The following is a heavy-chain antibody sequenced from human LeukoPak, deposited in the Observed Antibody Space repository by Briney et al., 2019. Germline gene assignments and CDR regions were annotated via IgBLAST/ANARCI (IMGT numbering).Heavy chain of an antibody. Sequence: GASVKVSCKASGYTFTSYGISWVRQAPGQGLEWRGWINPNSGGTNYAQKFQGRVTMTRDTSISTAYMELSRLRSDDTAVYYCARSSPIMLLWFGESYYNDNWFDPWGQGTLVTVSS. CDR2: INPNSGGT. CDR3: ARSSPIMLLWFGESYYNDNWFDP. V-gene: IGHV1-2*02. D-gene: IGHD3-10*01. CDR1: GYTFTSYG. J-gene: IGHJ5*02.